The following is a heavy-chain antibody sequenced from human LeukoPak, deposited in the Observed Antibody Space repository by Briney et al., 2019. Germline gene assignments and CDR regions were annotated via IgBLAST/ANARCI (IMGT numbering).Heavy chain of an antibody. CDR2: IYYSGST. V-gene: IGHV4-59*01. CDR1: GGSISSYY. CDR3: ARVGHNCGGDCYSPWFDP. Sequence: SETLSLTCSVSGGSISSYYWSWIRQPPGKGLEWIGSIYYSGSTYYNPSLKSRVTISVDTSKNQFSLKLTSVTAADTAVYYCARVGHNCGGDCYSPWFDPWGQGTLVTVSS. D-gene: IGHD2-21*02. J-gene: IGHJ5*02.